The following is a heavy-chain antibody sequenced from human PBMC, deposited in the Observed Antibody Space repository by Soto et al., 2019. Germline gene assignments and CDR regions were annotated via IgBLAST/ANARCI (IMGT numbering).Heavy chain of an antibody. Sequence: QVQLVQSGAELRKPGASVKVSCKASGYTFSSYYVHWVRQAPGQGLEWMGLINPSGVKTTYAQKFQGRVTMTRDTATTTVDMELSGLRSEDTAVYYCARAGTGHNSGWTSELGYWGQGTLVTVSS. CDR3: ARAGTGHNSGWTSELGY. V-gene: IGHV1-46*01. J-gene: IGHJ4*02. CDR2: INPSGVKT. CDR1: GYTFSSYY. D-gene: IGHD5-12*01.